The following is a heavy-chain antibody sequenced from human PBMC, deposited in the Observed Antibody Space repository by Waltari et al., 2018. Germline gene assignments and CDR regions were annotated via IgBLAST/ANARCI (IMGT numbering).Heavy chain of an antibody. CDR1: GGSFSGYY. CDR2: INHSGST. Sequence: QVQLQQWGAGLLKPSETLSLTCAVYGGSFSGYYWSWIRQPPGKGLEWIGEINHSGSTNYYPAHKSRVTISVDTAKNQFSLKLSSVTAADTAVYYCARGGVAAAIPGRGNWFDPWGQGTLVTVSS. J-gene: IGHJ5*02. CDR3: ARGGVAAAIPGRGNWFDP. V-gene: IGHV4-34*01. D-gene: IGHD2-2*02.